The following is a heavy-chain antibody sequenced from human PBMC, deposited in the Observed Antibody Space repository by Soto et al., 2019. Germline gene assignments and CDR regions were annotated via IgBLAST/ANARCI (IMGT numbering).Heavy chain of an antibody. J-gene: IGHJ4*02. D-gene: IGHD6-19*01. CDR2: IWYDGSNK. Sequence: QVQLVESGGGVVQPGRSLRLSCAASGFTFSSYGMHWVRQAPGKGLEWVAVIWYDGSNKYYADSVKGRFTISRDNYKNTLYLQMNSLRAEDTAVYYCARVGGGDYSSGWYYYWGQGTLVTVSS. CDR3: ARVGGGDYSSGWYYY. CDR1: GFTFSSYG. V-gene: IGHV3-33*01.